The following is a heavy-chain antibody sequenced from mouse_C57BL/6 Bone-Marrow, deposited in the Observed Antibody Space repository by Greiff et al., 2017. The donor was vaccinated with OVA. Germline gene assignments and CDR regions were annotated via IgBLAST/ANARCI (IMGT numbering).Heavy chain of an antibody. Sequence: QVQLQQSGPELVKPGASVKISCKASGYAFSSSWMNWVKQRPGKGLEWIGRIYPGDGDTNYNGKFKGKATLTADKSSSTAYMQLSSLTSEDSAVYFCARSVSWYFDVWGTGTTVTVSS. CDR1: GYAFSSSW. V-gene: IGHV1-82*01. CDR3: ARSVSWYFDV. J-gene: IGHJ1*03. CDR2: IYPGDGDT.